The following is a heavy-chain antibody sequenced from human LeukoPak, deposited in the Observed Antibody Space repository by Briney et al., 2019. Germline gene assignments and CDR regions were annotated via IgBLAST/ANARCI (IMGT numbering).Heavy chain of an antibody. V-gene: IGHV4-59*01. Sequence: QASETLSLTCTVSGGSISSYYWSWIRQPPGKGLEWIGYIYYSGSTNYNPSLKSRVTISVDTSKNQFSLKLSSVTAADTAVYYCARGYTFGGVIAENWFDPWGQGTLVTVSP. CDR1: GGSISSYY. J-gene: IGHJ5*02. D-gene: IGHD3-16*02. CDR2: IYYSGST. CDR3: ARGYTFGGVIAENWFDP.